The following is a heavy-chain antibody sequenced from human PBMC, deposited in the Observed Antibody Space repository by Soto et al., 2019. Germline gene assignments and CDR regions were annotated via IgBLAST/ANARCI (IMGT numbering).Heavy chain of an antibody. Sequence: QVQLVQSGAEVKKPGSSVKVSCKASGGTFSSYTISWVRQAPGQGLEWMGRIIPILGIANYAQKFQGRVTITAEKSTSTAYMELSRLRSEDTAVYYCAREGGYCSSTSCYALPEHYFDYWGQGTLVTVSA. CDR2: IIPILGIA. D-gene: IGHD2-2*01. CDR1: GGTFSSYT. V-gene: IGHV1-69*08. CDR3: AREGGYCSSTSCYALPEHYFDY. J-gene: IGHJ4*02.